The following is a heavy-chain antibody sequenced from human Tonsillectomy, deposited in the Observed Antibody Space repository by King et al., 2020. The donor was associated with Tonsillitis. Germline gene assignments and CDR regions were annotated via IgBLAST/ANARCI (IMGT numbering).Heavy chain of an antibody. J-gene: IGHJ6*02. V-gene: IGHV3-15*01. Sequence: VQLVEAGGGLVKPGGSLRLSCATPGFPFSKARMSWVRPAPGKGLGWGGRIKSKTDGGVTDYHVPVKGKLTILRGDSKKTLYLQMNSLKTEDTAVNYCTTDSITVTGGDYYGMDVWGQGTTVTVSS. CDR3: TTDSITVTGGDYYGMDV. D-gene: IGHD4-11*01. CDR2: IKSKTDGGVT. CDR1: GFPFSKAR.